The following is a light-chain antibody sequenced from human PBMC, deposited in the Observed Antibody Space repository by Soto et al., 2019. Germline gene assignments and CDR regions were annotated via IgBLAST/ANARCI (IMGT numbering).Light chain of an antibody. CDR2: GIS. V-gene: IGKV3-20*01. CDR3: QQYITLPHT. J-gene: IGKJ2*01. CDR1: QSITNNF. Sequence: ENVLTQSPGTLSLSTGERVTLSCRASQSITNNFFAWYQQRPGQAPRLLIYGISNRATGIPDRFSGSGSGTDFTLTISRLEPEDFVVYYCQQYITLPHTFGQGTKLEVK.